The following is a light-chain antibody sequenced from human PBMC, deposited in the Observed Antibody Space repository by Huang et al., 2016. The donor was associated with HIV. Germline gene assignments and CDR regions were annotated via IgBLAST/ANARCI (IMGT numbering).Light chain of an antibody. CDR1: QDINTY. V-gene: IGKV1-33*01. CDR2: ETS. Sequence: DIRMTQSPSSLSASVADRVTITCQASQDINTYLHWYKQKPGEAPILLIYETSNLELGVPSRFSGRGSGTDFTFTISGLQPEDTGTYFCQQYHSLRTFGQGTRLEMK. CDR3: QQYHSLRT. J-gene: IGKJ5*01.